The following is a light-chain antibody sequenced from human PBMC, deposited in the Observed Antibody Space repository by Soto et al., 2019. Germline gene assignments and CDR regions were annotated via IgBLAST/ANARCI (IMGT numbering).Light chain of an antibody. V-gene: IGKV1-27*01. J-gene: IGKJ5*01. CDR1: QGISNY. Sequence: DIQMTQSPSSLSTSVGDRVTITCRASQGISNYLAWYQQKPGKVPKLLIYAASTLQSGVPSRFSGSGSGTEFTLTISSLQSEDFAVYYCQQYNNWPPPFGQGTRLEIK. CDR2: AAS. CDR3: QQYNNWPPP.